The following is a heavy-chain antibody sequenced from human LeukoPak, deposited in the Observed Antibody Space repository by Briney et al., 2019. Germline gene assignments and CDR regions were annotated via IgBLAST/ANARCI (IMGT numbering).Heavy chain of an antibody. J-gene: IGHJ4*02. CDR3: ARGHYYYGSGSYPFDY. CDR1: GGSFSGYY. V-gene: IGHV4-34*01. CDR2: INHSGST. D-gene: IGHD3-10*01. Sequence: PSETLSLTCAVYGGSFSGYYWSWIRQPPGKGLEWIGEINHSGSTNYNPSLKSRVTISVDTSKNQFSLKLSSVTAADTAVYYRARGHYYYGSGSYPFDYWGQGTLVTVSS.